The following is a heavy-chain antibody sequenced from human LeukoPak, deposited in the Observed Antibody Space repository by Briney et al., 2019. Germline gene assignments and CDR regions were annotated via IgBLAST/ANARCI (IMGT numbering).Heavy chain of an antibody. CDR3: AKGPSDDSSGPGVMDV. CDR1: GFTFSSFG. Sequence: GGSLRLSCAASGFTFSSFGMHWVRQAPGKGLEWVAFIRYDGSNKYYADSVKGRFTISRDSSKNTLYLQMNSLRTEDTAVYYCAKGPSDDSSGPGVMDVWGKGTTVTISS. D-gene: IGHD3-22*01. CDR2: IRYDGSNK. J-gene: IGHJ6*03. V-gene: IGHV3-30*02.